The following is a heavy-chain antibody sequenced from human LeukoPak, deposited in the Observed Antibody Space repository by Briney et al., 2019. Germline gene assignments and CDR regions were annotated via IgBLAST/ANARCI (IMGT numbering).Heavy chain of an antibody. J-gene: IGHJ4*02. D-gene: IGHD3-10*01. CDR1: GFTISTNY. CDR3: ARSGDLRPYFDY. V-gene: IGHV3-66*01. Sequence: GGSLRLSCAASGFTISTNYMSWVRQAPGKGPEWVSVVYTDISTYYADSVKGRFTISRDNSKNTVYLQMSSLRAEDTAVYYCARSGDLRPYFDYWGQGTLVTVSS. CDR2: VYTDIST.